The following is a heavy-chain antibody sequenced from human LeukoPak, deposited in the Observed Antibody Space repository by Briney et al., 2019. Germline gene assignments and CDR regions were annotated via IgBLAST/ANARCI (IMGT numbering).Heavy chain of an antibody. V-gene: IGHV1-2*02. CDR1: GYTFTGYY. Sequence: ASVKVSCKASGYTFTGYYMHWVRQAPGQGLEWMGWINPNSGGTNYAQKFQGKVTMTRDTSISTAYMELSRLRSDDTAVYYCARDRVVPAANLGYWGQGTLVAVSS. J-gene: IGHJ4*02. D-gene: IGHD2-2*01. CDR3: ARDRVVPAANLGY. CDR2: INPNSGGT.